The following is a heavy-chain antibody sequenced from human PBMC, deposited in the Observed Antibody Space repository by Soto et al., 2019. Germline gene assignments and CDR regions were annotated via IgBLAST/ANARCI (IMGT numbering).Heavy chain of an antibody. J-gene: IGHJ6*02. CDR3: ARGLIAATPYYYYGMDV. Sequence: ASVKVSCKASGYTFTSYAMHWVRQAPGQRLEWMGWINAGNGNTKYSQKFQGRVTITRDTSASTAYMELSSLRSEDTAVYYCARGLIAATPYYYYGMDVWGQGTTVTVSS. V-gene: IGHV1-3*01. D-gene: IGHD2-15*01. CDR2: INAGNGNT. CDR1: GYTFTSYA.